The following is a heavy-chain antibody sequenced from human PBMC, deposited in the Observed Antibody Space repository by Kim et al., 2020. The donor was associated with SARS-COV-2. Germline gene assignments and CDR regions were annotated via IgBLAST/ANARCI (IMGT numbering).Heavy chain of an antibody. V-gene: IGHV4-39*01. CDR2: IYYSGNT. J-gene: IGHJ4*02. D-gene: IGHD1-7*01. CDR1: GGSISISNFY. Sequence: SETLSLTCTVSGGSISISNFYWSWLRQPPGKELEWIATIYYSGNTYYNPSLKSRVTISVDTSKNQFSLKLSSVTAADTAIYSCVRYTGNFGYYFDHWDQG. CDR3: VRYTGNFGYYFDH.